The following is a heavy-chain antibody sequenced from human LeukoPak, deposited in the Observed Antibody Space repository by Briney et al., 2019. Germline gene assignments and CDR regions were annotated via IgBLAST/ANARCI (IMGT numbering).Heavy chain of an antibody. J-gene: IGHJ2*01. Sequence: SQTLSLTCTVSGGSISSGSYYWSWIRQPAGLGLVWSGRIYTSGSTNYNPYLKTRVTISVDTSKNQFSLKLSSVTAADTAVYYCARDRVGYWYFDLWGRGTLVTVSS. CDR2: IYTSGST. D-gene: IGHD1-26*01. CDR1: GGSISSGSYY. V-gene: IGHV4-61*02. CDR3: ARDRVGYWYFDL.